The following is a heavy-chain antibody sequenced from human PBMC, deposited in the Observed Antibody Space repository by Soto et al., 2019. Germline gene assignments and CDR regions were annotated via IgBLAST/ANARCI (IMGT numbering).Heavy chain of an antibody. CDR1: GFTFKNYW. CDR2: INSDGSNR. Sequence: AGGSLRLSCEASGFTFKNYWMHWVRQAPGKGLVWVSRINSDGSNRRYADSVQGRFTISKDNSKNMVYLQMNSLRGEDTAVYYCATHSGNYPHGYFEEWGQGTLVTVSS. D-gene: IGHD1-26*01. CDR3: ATHSGNYPHGYFEE. J-gene: IGHJ4*02. V-gene: IGHV3-74*01.